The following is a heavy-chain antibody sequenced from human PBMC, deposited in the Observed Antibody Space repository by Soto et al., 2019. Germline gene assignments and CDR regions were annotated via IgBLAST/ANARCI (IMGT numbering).Heavy chain of an antibody. CDR2: IWYDGSNK. V-gene: IGHV3-33*01. CDR3: ARDGSRGDGVDY. D-gene: IGHD2-8*01. CDR1: GFTFSSYD. Sequence: QVQLVESGGGVVQPGRSLRLSCAASGFTFSSYDMHWVRQAPGKGLEWVAVIWYDGSNKYYADSVKGRFTISRDNSKNTLYLQMNSLRAEDTAVYYCARDGSRGDGVDYWGQGTLVTVSS. J-gene: IGHJ4*02.